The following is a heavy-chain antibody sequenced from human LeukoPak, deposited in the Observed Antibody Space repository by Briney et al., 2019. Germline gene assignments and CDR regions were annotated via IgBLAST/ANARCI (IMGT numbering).Heavy chain of an antibody. J-gene: IGHJ1*01. Sequence: GGSLRLSCAASGFTFSSYGMHWVRQAPGKGLEWVAFIRYDGSNKYYADSVKGRFTISRDNSKNTLYLQMNSLRAEDTAVYYCAKDLGYCSGGSSYPTAFRWGQGTLVTVSS. CDR3: AKDLGYCSGGSSYPTAFR. CDR1: GFTFSSYG. V-gene: IGHV3-30*02. D-gene: IGHD2-15*01. CDR2: IRYDGSNK.